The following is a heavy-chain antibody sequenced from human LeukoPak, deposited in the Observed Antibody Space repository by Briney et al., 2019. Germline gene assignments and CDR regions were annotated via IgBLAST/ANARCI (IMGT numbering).Heavy chain of an antibody. V-gene: IGHV3-74*01. J-gene: IGHJ4*02. CDR2: INSDGINT. CDR1: GFTFSNYW. CDR3: ARRGYCSSTSCYATRYCSGGSCRAFDY. Sequence: GGSLRLSCAASGFTFSNYWMHWVRQAPGKGLVWVSRINSDGINTSYADSVKGRFTISRDNAKNTLNLQMNSLRAEDTAVYYCARRGYCSSTSCYATRYCSGGSCRAFDYWGQGTLVTVSS. D-gene: IGHD2-2*01.